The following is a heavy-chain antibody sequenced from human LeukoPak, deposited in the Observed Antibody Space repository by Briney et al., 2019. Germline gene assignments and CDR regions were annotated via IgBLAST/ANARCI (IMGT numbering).Heavy chain of an antibody. D-gene: IGHD3-22*01. CDR3: ARTYYYDSSGYSGY. J-gene: IGHJ4*02. CDR1: GLTFTTYW. Sequence: GGSLRLSCAASGLTFTTYWMSWVRQAPGKGLEWVSSISSSSSYIYYADSVKGRFTISRDNAKNSLYLQMNSLRAEDTAVYYCARTYYYDSSGYSGYWGQGTLVTVSS. CDR2: ISSSSSYI. V-gene: IGHV3-21*01.